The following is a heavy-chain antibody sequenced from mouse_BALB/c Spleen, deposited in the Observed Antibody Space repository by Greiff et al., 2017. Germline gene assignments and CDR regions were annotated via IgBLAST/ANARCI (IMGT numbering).Heavy chain of an antibody. CDR2: IYPYNGGT. D-gene: IGHD2-3*01. J-gene: IGHJ3*01. CDR3: ARENDGYYVAWFAY. V-gene: IGHV1S29*02. CDR1: GYTFTDYN. Sequence: VQLKESGPELVKPGASVKISCKASGYTFTDYNMHWVKQSHGKSLEWIGYIYPYNGGTGYNQKFKSKATLTVDNSSSTAYMELRSLTSEDSAVYYCARENDGYYVAWFAYWGQGTLVTVSA.